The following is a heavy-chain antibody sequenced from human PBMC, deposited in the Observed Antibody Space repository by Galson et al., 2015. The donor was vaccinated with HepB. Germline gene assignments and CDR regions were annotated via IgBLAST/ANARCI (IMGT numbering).Heavy chain of an antibody. Sequence: SLRLSCAASGFTFGDYAMSWFRQAPGKGLEWVGLIRSKTYGETTDYAASVKGGFTISRDDSKSIAYLQMNSLKTEDTTVYYCSRDGLGYCRSTSCSYYFDYWGQGTLVTVSS. CDR1: GFTFGDYA. D-gene: IGHD2-2*01. J-gene: IGHJ4*02. CDR3: SRDGLGYCRSTSCSYYFDY. CDR2: IRSKTYGETT. V-gene: IGHV3-49*03.